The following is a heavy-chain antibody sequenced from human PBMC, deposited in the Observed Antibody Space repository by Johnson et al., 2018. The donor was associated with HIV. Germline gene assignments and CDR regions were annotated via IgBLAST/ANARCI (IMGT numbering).Heavy chain of an antibody. V-gene: IGHV3-66*02. CDR3: AKEAADDAFDI. Sequence: VQLVESGGDLVQPGGSLRLSCAASGFTVSSNYMSWVRQAPGKGLEWVSVIYSGGSTYYADSVKGRFTISRDNSKNTLYLQMNSLRAEDTAVYYCAKEAADDAFDIWGQGTMVTVSS. D-gene: IGHD6-25*01. J-gene: IGHJ3*02. CDR2: IYSGGST. CDR1: GFTVSSNY.